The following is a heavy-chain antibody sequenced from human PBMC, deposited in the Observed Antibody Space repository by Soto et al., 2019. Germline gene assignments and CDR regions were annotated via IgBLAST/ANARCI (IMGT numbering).Heavy chain of an antibody. CDR1: GFTFSSYS. D-gene: IGHD3-10*01. CDR3: ARDFLGVRGVRAYYYYGMDG. CDR2: ISSSSSYI. V-gene: IGHV3-21*01. J-gene: IGHJ6*02. Sequence: PGGSLRLSCAASGFTFSSYSVNWVRQAPGKGLEWVSSISSSSSYIYYADSVKGRFTISRDNAKNSLYLQMNSLRAEDTAVYYCARDFLGVRGVRAYYYYGMDGWGQGTTVTVSS.